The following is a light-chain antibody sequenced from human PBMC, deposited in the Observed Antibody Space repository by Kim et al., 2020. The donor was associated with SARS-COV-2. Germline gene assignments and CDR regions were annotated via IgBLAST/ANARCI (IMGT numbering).Light chain of an antibody. CDR2: DVT. Sequence: GQSITISCTGTSHDVGHYDYVSWYQQHPDKAPKLLIFDVTQRPSGISVRFSGSKSGNTASLTISGLQAEDEADYYCSSHTTSNTWVFGGGTQLTVL. J-gene: IGLJ3*02. V-gene: IGLV2-14*03. CDR1: SHDVGHYDY. CDR3: SSHTTSNTWV.